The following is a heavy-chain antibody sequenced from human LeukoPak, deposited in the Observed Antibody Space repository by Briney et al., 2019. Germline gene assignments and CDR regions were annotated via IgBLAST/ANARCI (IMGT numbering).Heavy chain of an antibody. CDR2: INQSGST. Sequence: PSETLSLTCTVSGGSISSSSYYWGWIRQPPGKGLEWIGEINQSGSTTYNPSLKSRVTISVDTSKNQFSLKLSSVTAADTAVYYCAREGQYSSSWYIDYWGQGTLVTVSS. V-gene: IGHV4-39*07. CDR1: GGSISSSSYY. CDR3: AREGQYSSSWYIDY. J-gene: IGHJ4*02. D-gene: IGHD6-13*01.